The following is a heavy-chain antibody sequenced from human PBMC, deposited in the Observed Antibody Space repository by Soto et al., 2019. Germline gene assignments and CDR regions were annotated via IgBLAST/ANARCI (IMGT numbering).Heavy chain of an antibody. CDR1: GGSISSGDYY. CDR2: IYYSGST. D-gene: IGHD2-2*01. J-gene: IGHJ6*02. Sequence: PSETLSLTCTVSGGSISSGDYYGIWIRQPPGKVLEWIGYIYYSGSTYYNPSLKSRVTISVDTSKNQFSLKLSSVTAADTAVYYCARVVVVVPAVPYYYGMDVWGQGTTVTVSS. V-gene: IGHV4-30-4*01. CDR3: ARVVVVVPAVPYYYGMDV.